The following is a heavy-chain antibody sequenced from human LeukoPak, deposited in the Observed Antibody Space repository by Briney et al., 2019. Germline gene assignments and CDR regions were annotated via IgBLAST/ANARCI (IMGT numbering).Heavy chain of an antibody. V-gene: IGHV4-59*01. Sequence: SETLSLTCTVSGGSISSYYWSWIRQPPGKGLEWIGYIYYSGSTNYNPSLKSRVTISVDTSKNQFSLKLSSVTAADTAVYYCARSALYIYDSSGYYGFDYWGQGTLVTVSS. D-gene: IGHD3-22*01. CDR3: ARSALYIYDSSGYYGFDY. CDR1: GGSISSYY. CDR2: IYYSGST. J-gene: IGHJ4*02.